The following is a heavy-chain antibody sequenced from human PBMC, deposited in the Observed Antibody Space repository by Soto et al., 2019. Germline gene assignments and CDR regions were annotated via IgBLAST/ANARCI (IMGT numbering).Heavy chain of an antibody. J-gene: IGHJ6*01. CDR3: ATGDCSASSDRYYLCS. CDR1: GYTFTGYY. CDR2: INPNSGGT. D-gene: IGHD3-10*01. Sequence: ASVKVSCKASGYTFTGYYMHWVRQAPGQGLEWMGWINPNSGGTNYAQKFQGRVTMTRDTSISTAYMELSRLRSDDTAVYYCATGDCSASSDRYYLCSWRKRTRVWVSS. V-gene: IGHV1-2*02.